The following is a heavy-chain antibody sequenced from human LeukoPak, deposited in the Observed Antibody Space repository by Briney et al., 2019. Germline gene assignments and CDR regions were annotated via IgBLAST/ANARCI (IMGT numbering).Heavy chain of an antibody. CDR2: ISTGGDTI. D-gene: IGHD3-10*01. J-gene: IGHJ6*02. Sequence: PGGSLRLSCAASGFTFSTYAMSWVRQAPGKGLEWVSAISTGGDTIYYADSVKGRFTVSRDNSKNTVFVEMNSLRAEDTAMYYCARGSYYGSGSHFSYYGMDVWGQGTTVTVSS. V-gene: IGHV3-23*01. CDR3: ARGSYYGSGSHFSYYGMDV. CDR1: GFTFSTYA.